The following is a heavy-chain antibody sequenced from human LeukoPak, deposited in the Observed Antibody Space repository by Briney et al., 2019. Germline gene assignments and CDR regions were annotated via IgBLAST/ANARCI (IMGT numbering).Heavy chain of an antibody. CDR3: ARVIRYYYGSGNYYSYFDY. CDR1: GGSISSGDYY. V-gene: IGHV4-30-4*01. D-gene: IGHD3-10*01. Sequence: SETLSLTCTVSGGSISSGDYYWSWIRQPPGKGLEWIGYIYYSGSTYYNPSLKSRVTISVDTSKNQFSLRLSSVTAADTAVYYCARVIRYYYGSGNYYSYFDYWGQGTLVTVSS. CDR2: IYYSGST. J-gene: IGHJ4*02.